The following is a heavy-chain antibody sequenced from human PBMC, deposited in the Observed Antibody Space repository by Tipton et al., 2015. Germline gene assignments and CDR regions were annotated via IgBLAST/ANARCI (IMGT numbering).Heavy chain of an antibody. CDR2: ISSSTSYI. Sequence: GSLRLSCAASEFTFSNYTMNWVRQAPGKGLEWVSSISSSTSYIYYADSVMGRFTISRDNAKNSLYLQMNSLRAEDTAVYYCARGEDHYDTSGQFDYWGQGTLVTVSS. V-gene: IGHV3-21*01. CDR1: EFTFSNYT. J-gene: IGHJ4*02. D-gene: IGHD3-22*01. CDR3: ARGEDHYDTSGQFDY.